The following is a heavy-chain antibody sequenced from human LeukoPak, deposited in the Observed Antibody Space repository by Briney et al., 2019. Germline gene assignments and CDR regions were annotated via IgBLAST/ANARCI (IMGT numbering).Heavy chain of an antibody. D-gene: IGHD1-7*01. CDR1: GGSIDNGGYY. V-gene: IGHV4-31*03. CDR3: ARWTAVEGNYFSRFDH. CDR2: IYYSGST. J-gene: IGHJ4*02. Sequence: SQTLSLTCTVSGGSIDNGGYYWSWLRQHPGRGLEWIGYIYYSGSTYYSPSLKSRVTISVDTSKNQFSLQLSSVTAADTAVYYCARWTAVEGNYFSRFDHWGQGTLVSVSS.